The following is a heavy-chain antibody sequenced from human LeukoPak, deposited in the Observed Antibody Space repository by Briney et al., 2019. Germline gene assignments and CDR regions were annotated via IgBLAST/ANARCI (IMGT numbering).Heavy chain of an antibody. Sequence: SETLSLTCTVSGGSVRSYYWSWIRQPPGQGLEWIGYISDSGSTNYNPFLKSRISISVDRAGNQCSLWLSSVTAADTAVYYCARKVSYISVFDYWGRGTLVTVSS. CDR1: GGSVRSYY. CDR2: ISDSGST. V-gene: IGHV4-59*02. D-gene: IGHD1-14*01. CDR3: ARKVSYISVFDY. J-gene: IGHJ4*02.